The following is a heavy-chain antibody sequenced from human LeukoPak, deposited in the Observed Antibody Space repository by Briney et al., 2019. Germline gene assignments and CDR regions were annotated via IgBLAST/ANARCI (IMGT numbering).Heavy chain of an antibody. CDR2: ISYDGSNK. D-gene: IGHD6-13*01. J-gene: IGHJ4*02. CDR1: GFTFSSYA. CDR3: ATALNSIAAPWRDRDY. V-gene: IGHV3-30-3*01. Sequence: GGSLRLSCAASGFTFSSYAMHWVRQAPGKGLEWVAVISYDGSNKYYADSVKGRFTISRDNSKNTLYLQMNSLRSEDTAVYYCATALNSIAAPWRDRDYWGQGTLVTVSS.